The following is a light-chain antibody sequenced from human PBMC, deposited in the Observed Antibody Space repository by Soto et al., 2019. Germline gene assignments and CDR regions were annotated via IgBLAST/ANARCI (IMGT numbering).Light chain of an antibody. CDR1: ETIGTN. Sequence: EIVLSKSPATLSVSTGERATLSCRATETIGTNLAWFQRKPGQPPRLLIYGSSTRATGVPDRFSGSGSGTEFTLIISSLQSEDVALYYCQQSYRTPALTFGGGTRLEIK. CDR3: QQSYRTPALT. J-gene: IGKJ5*01. V-gene: IGKV3-15*01. CDR2: GSS.